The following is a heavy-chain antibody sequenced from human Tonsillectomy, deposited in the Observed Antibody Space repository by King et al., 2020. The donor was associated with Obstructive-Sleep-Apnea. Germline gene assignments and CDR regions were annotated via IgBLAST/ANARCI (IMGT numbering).Heavy chain of an antibody. CDR1: GGSISSHY. D-gene: IGHD3-10*01. J-gene: IGHJ5*02. Sequence: QLQESGPGLVKPSETLSLTCTVSGGSISSHYWSWIRQPPGKGLEWIGNIYYSGSTNNNPSLKSRVTISVDTSKSQISLKLRSVTAADTAVFYCARLLWVGELHWFDPWGQGTLVTVSS. CDR2: IYYSGST. CDR3: ARLLWVGELHWFDP. V-gene: IGHV4-59*08.